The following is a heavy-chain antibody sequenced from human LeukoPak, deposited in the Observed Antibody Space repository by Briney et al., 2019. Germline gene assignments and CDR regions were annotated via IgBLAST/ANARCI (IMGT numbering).Heavy chain of an antibody. V-gene: IGHV3-53*01. J-gene: IGHJ4*02. CDR2: IYSGGFT. CDR3: ARGGSSRSFDY. Sequence: GGSLRLSCAASGFTVSSDYMSWVRQAPGKGLEWVSVIYSGGFTYYADSVKGRFTVSRDNSKNTLYLQMDSLRAEDTAVYYCARGGSSRSFDYWGQGTLVTVSS. D-gene: IGHD6-13*01. CDR1: GFTVSSDY.